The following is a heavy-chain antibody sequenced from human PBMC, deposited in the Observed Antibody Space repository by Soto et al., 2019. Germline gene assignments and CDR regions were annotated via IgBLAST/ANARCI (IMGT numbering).Heavy chain of an antibody. CDR2: ISGSGGST. D-gene: IGHD1-1*01. Sequence: EVQLLESGGGLVQPGGSLRLSCAASGFTFSSYAMSWVRQAPGKGLEWVSAISGSGGSTYYADSVKGRSPIARDNSKNALYLQMNSLRAEDTAVYYCAKDRTAGGWSDVWGDAFDIWGQGTMVTVSS. CDR3: AKDRTAGGWSDVWGDAFDI. J-gene: IGHJ3*02. CDR1: GFTFSSYA. V-gene: IGHV3-23*01.